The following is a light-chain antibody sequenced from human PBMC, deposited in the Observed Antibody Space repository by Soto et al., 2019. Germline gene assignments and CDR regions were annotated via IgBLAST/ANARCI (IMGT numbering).Light chain of an antibody. CDR1: QGISTY. CDR2: AAS. J-gene: IGKJ2*02. V-gene: IGKV1-39*01. Sequence: DIQMTQSPSFLSASVGDRVTITCRASQGISTYLRWYQQRSGKAPKLLISAASNLLSGVPSRFSGSGSGTNFTLTISSLQPEDFATYYCQQSYKTPRTFGQGTRLETK. CDR3: QQSYKTPRT.